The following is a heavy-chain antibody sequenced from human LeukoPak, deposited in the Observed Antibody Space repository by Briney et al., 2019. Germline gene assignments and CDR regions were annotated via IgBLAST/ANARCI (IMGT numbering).Heavy chain of an antibody. V-gene: IGHV4-59*08. D-gene: IGHD3-10*01. CDR1: GGSISSYY. CDR3: ARRGPDYYYYGMDV. Sequence: SETLSLTCTVSGGSISSYYWSWIRQPPGKGLEWIRYIYYSGSTNYNPSLKSRVTISVDTSKNQFSLKLSSVTAADTAVYYCARRGPDYYYYGMDVWGQGTTVTVSS. J-gene: IGHJ6*02. CDR2: IYYSGST.